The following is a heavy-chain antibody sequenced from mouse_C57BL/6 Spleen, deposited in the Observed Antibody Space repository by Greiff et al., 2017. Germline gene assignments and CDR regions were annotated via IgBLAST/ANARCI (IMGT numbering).Heavy chain of an antibody. J-gene: IGHJ1*03. Sequence: QVQLQQPGAELVKPGASVKLSCKASGYTFTSYWMHWVKQRPGQGLEWIGMIHPNSGSTNYNEKFKSKATLTVDKSSSTAYMQLSSLTSEDSAVYYCARVYGSSPPYFDVWGTGTTVTVSS. CDR3: ARVYGSSPPYFDV. CDR1: GYTFTSYW. D-gene: IGHD1-1*01. CDR2: IHPNSGST. V-gene: IGHV1-64*01.